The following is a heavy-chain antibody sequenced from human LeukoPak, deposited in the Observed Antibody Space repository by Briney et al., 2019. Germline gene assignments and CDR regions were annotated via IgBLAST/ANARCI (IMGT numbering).Heavy chain of an antibody. D-gene: IGHD1-26*01. V-gene: IGHV3-15*01. CDR2: IKSTSDGGTA. CDR1: GLTFSNAW. Sequence: GGSLRLSCTASGLTFSNAWMSWVRQAPGKGLEWVGRIKSTSDGGTADCAAPVKGRFTISRDDSKSTVFLQMNSLKTEDTAVYYGPTPFKWAFPGFNNWGKETLFPSPQ. CDR3: PTPFKWAFPGFNN. J-gene: IGHJ4*02.